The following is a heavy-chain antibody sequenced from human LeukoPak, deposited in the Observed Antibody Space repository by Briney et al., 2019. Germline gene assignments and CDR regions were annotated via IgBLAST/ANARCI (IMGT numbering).Heavy chain of an antibody. CDR3: ARLGPLTGSAVYFDY. V-gene: IGHV1-69*04. D-gene: IGHD1-14*01. J-gene: IGHJ4*02. CDR2: IIPILGIA. CDR1: GGTFSSYA. Sequence: SVKVSCKASGGTFSSYAISWVRQAPGQGLEWMGRIIPILGIANYAQKFQGRVTITADKSTSTAYMELRSLRSDDTAVYYCARLGPLTGSAVYFDYRGQGTLVTVSS.